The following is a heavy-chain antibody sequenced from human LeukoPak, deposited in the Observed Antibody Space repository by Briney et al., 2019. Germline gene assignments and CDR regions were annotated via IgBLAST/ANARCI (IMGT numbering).Heavy chain of an antibody. CDR2: ISSGGST. J-gene: IGHJ4*02. CDR3: ARLTVLDY. CDR1: GLTVFTNY. Sequence: GGSLRLSCTASGLTVFTNYMSWVRQAPGKGLEWVSLISSGGSTYYADSVRDRFTISRDNSKNTLYLQMNNLRAEDTAVYYCARLTVLDYWGQGTLVTVSS. V-gene: IGHV3-66*01. D-gene: IGHD1-20*01.